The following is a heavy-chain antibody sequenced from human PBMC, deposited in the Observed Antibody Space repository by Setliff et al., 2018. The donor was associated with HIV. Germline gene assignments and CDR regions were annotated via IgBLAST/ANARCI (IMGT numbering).Heavy chain of an antibody. CDR1: GYTFTDYF. CDR2: INPNSGAT. V-gene: IGHV1-2*02. Sequence: ASVKVSCKASGYTFTDYFVHWMRQAPGQGLEWMGWINPNSGATNYVQDFQGRVTMTRDTSINTVYMELSSLRSEDTAVYYCVIVPLYENVYDNIWGSYRPLDYWGQGTLVTVSS. D-gene: IGHD3-16*02. CDR3: VIVPLYENVYDNIWGSYRPLDY. J-gene: IGHJ4*02.